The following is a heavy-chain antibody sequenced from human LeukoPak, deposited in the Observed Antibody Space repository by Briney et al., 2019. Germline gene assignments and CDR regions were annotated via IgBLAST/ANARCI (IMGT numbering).Heavy chain of an antibody. D-gene: IGHD6-13*01. V-gene: IGHV3-48*04. J-gene: IGHJ4*02. CDR1: GFTFSSYS. CDR2: ISSSSSTI. Sequence: GGSLRLSCAASGFTFSSYSMNWVRQAPGKGLEWVSYISSSSSTIYYADSVKGRFTISRGNAKNSLYLQMNSLRAEDTAVYYCARDRSWGYFDYWGQGTLVTVSS. CDR3: ARDRSWGYFDY.